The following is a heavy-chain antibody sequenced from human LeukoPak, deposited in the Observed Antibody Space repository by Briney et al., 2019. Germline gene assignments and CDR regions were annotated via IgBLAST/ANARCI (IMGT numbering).Heavy chain of an antibody. CDR2: IGAYNGNT. CDR3: ARVPDYYGSGQYYFDY. V-gene: IGHV1-18*01. J-gene: IGHJ4*02. D-gene: IGHD3-10*01. CDR1: GYTFTSYG. Sequence: ASVKVSCKASGYTFTSYGISWVRQAPGQGLEWMGWIGAYNGNTNYAQKLQGRVTMTTDTSTSTAYMELRSLRSDDTAVYYCARVPDYYGSGQYYFDYWGQGTLVTVSS.